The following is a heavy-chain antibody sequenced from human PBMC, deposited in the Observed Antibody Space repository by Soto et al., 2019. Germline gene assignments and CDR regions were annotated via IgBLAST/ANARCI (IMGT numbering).Heavy chain of an antibody. Sequence: ASVKVSCKASGYTFTNFALHWVRQAPGQRPEWMGWINAGNGKTGSSQNFQGRIVITRDTSASTAYMELSSLTSEDTAIYYCLCGSTNSQPDGFYFWGKRSPVPGS. CDR2: INAGNGKT. V-gene: IGHV1-3*01. J-gene: IGHJ4*02. CDR3: LCGSTNSQPDGFYF. D-gene: IGHD3-10*01. CDR1: GYTFTNFA.